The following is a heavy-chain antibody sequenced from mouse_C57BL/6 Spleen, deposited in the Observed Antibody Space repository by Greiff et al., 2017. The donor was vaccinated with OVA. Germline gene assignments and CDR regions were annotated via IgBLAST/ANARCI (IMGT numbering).Heavy chain of an antibody. CDR1: GYTFTSYW. CDR3: ARNMVTTVMDY. J-gene: IGHJ4*01. CDR2: INPSSGYT. D-gene: IGHD2-2*01. V-gene: IGHV1-7*01. Sequence: QVHVKQSGAELAKPGASVKLSCKASGYTFTSYWMHWVKQRPGQGLEWIGYINPSSGYTKYNQKFKDKATLTADKSSSTAYMQLSSLTYEDSAVYYCARNMVTTVMDYWGQGTSVTVSS.